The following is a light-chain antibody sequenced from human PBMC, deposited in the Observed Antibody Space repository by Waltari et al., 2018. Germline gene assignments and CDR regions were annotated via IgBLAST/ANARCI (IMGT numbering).Light chain of an antibody. CDR3: ASWDDSHYV. V-gene: IGLV1-47*01. CDR2: RNN. J-gene: IGLJ1*01. Sequence: QSVLTQPPSASGTPGPRVSLSCSGSYANPGSNYPYWYQQFPGMAPKLLIYRNNQRPSGVPDRFSGSKFGTSASLAISGLRSEDEAVYYCASWDDSHYVFGTGTKVTVL. CDR1: YANPGSNY.